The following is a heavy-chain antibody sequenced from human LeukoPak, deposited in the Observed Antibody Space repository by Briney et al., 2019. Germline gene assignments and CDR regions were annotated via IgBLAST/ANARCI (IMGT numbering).Heavy chain of an antibody. CDR3: ARHGWFGSN. V-gene: IGHV4-34*01. CDR2: INHSGST. D-gene: IGHD3-10*01. Sequence: SETLSLTCAVYGGSFSGYYWSWIRQPPGKGLEWIGEINHSGSTNYNPSLKSRVTISVDISKNQFSLKLSSVTAADTAVYYCARHGWFGSNWGQGTLVTVSS. CDR1: GGSFSGYY. J-gene: IGHJ4*02.